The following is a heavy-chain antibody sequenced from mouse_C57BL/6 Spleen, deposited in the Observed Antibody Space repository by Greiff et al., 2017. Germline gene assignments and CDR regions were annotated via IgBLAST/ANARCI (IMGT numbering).Heavy chain of an antibody. CDR3: ARGDSNYVNYAMDY. CDR2: INDGGSYT. V-gene: IGHV5-4*01. Sequence: EVQLVESGGGLVKPGGSLKLSCAASGFTFSSYAMSWVRQTPEKRLEWVATINDGGSYTYYPDNVKGRFTISSANAKNNLYLQMSHLKSEDTAMYYCARGDSNYVNYAMDYWGQGTSVTVSS. D-gene: IGHD2-5*01. J-gene: IGHJ4*01. CDR1: GFTFSSYA.